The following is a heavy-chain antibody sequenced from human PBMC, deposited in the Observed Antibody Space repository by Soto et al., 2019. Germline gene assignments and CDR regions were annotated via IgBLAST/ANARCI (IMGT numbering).Heavy chain of an antibody. CDR3: ARDRGSYTPFDY. D-gene: IGHD1-26*01. Sequence: TGGSLRLSCAASGFTFSSYGMHWVRQAPGKGLEWVAVIWYDGSNKYYADSVKGRFTISRDNSKNTLYLQMNSLRAEDTAVYYCARDRGSYTPFDYWGQGTLVTVSS. CDR1: GFTFSSYG. CDR2: IWYDGSNK. J-gene: IGHJ4*02. V-gene: IGHV3-33*01.